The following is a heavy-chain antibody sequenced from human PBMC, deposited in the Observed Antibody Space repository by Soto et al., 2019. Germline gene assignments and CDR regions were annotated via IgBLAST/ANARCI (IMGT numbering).Heavy chain of an antibody. J-gene: IGHJ1*01. CDR1: GFTCSSYD. Sequence: GGSLRLSCAASGFTCSSYDMHWVRQATGKGLEWVSAIGTAGDTYYPGSVKGRFTISRENAKNSLYLQMNSLRAGDTAVYCCARGTSYYDFWSGYPDWGQGTLVTVSS. V-gene: IGHV3-13*01. CDR2: IGTAGDT. D-gene: IGHD3-3*01. CDR3: ARGTSYYDFWSGYPD.